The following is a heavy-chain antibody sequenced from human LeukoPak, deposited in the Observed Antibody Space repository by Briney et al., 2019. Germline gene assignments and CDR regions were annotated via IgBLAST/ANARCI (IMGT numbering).Heavy chain of an antibody. CDR1: GYTFTSYG. CDR2: ISAYNGNT. CDR3: ARKADTAMVANWFDP. J-gene: IGHJ5*02. V-gene: IGHV1-18*01. D-gene: IGHD5-18*01. Sequence: ASVKVSCKASGYTFTSYGISWVRQAPGQGLEWMGWISAYNGNTNYAQKLQGRVTMTRDTSTSTVYMELSSLRSEDTAVYYCARKADTAMVANWFDPWGQGTLVTVSS.